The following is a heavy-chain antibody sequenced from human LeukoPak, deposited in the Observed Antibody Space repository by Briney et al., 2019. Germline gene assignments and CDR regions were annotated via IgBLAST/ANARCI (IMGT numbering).Heavy chain of an antibody. D-gene: IGHD6-13*01. CDR1: GFTFSSYS. J-gene: IGHJ5*02. V-gene: IGHV3-49*04. CDR3: TRSSRGTRNNWFDP. Sequence: GGSLRLSCAASGFTFSSYSMDWVRQAPGKGLEWVGFIRSKAYGGTTEYAASVKGRFTISRDDSKSIAYLQMNSLKTEDTAVYYCTRSSRGTRNNWFDPWGQGTLVTVSS. CDR2: IRSKAYGGTT.